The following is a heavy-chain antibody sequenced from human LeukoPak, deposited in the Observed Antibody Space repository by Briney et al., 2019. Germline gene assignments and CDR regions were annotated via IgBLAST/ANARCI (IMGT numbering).Heavy chain of an antibody. D-gene: IGHD3-22*01. CDR2: ISSSGSTI. CDR3: ARSRDDSNGWNFEY. Sequence: PGGSLRLSCAASGFTFSSYEMNWVRQAPGKGLERVSYISSSGSTIYYADSVKGRFTISRDNAKNSLYLQMNSLRAEDTAVYYCARSRDDSNGWNFEYWGRGTRVTVSS. CDR1: GFTFSSYE. V-gene: IGHV3-48*03. J-gene: IGHJ4*02.